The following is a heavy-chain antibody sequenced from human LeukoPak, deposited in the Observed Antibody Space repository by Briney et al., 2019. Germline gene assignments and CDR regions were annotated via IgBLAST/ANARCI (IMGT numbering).Heavy chain of an antibody. CDR1: GGSFSGYY. CDR3: ARGQRSGVTIVGVVIVFWFDP. CDR2: INHSGST. V-gene: IGHV4-34*01. J-gene: IGHJ5*02. Sequence: SETLSLTCAVYGGSFSGYYLSWIRQPPGKGLEWIGEINHSGSTNYNLSLKSRVTISVDTSKNQFSLKLSSVTAADTAVYYCARGQRSGVTIVGVVIVFWFDPWGQGTLVTVSS. D-gene: IGHD3-3*01.